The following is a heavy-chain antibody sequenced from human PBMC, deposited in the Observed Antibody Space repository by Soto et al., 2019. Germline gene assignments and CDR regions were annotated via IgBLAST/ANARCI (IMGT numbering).Heavy chain of an antibody. D-gene: IGHD3-10*01. CDR1: GITFSDHD. J-gene: IGHJ4*02. Sequence: EVQLVESGGGLVKPGGSLRLSCATSGITFSDHDMDWVRQAPGKGLEWLGRSRSRVDKYATDYAASVKGRFTFSRDDSKSSLSLQMRSLKTGDTAMYYCVLWVRGLINYWGQGTLVTVSS. CDR3: VLWVRGLINY. V-gene: IGHV3-72*01. CDR2: SRSRVDKYAT.